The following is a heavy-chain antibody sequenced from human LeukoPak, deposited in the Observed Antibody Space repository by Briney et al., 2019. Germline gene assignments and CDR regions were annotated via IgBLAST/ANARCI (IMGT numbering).Heavy chain of an antibody. V-gene: IGHV4-39*01. Sequence: SETLSLTCTVSGGSISSSSYYWCWIRQPPGKGLEWIGSIYYSGSTYYNPSLKSRVTISVDTSKNQFSLKLSSVTAADTAVYYCARSNQRGSGSYDYWGQGTLVTVSS. CDR2: IYYSGST. D-gene: IGHD3-10*01. CDR3: ARSNQRGSGSYDY. CDR1: GGSISSSSYY. J-gene: IGHJ4*02.